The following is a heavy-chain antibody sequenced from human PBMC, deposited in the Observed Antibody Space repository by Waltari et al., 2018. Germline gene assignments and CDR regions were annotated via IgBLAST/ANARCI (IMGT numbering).Heavy chain of an antibody. J-gene: IGHJ4*02. Sequence: EVQLVESGGVVVQPGGSLRLSCAASGFTFDDYAMHWVRHAPGKGLEWVSLISWDGGSTYYADSVKGRFTISRDNSKNSLYLQMNNLRAEDTALYYCAKDARGAPGYFDYWGQGTLVTVSS. CDR1: GFTFDDYA. CDR3: AKDARGAPGYFDY. CDR2: ISWDGGST. V-gene: IGHV3-43D*03. D-gene: IGHD1-26*01.